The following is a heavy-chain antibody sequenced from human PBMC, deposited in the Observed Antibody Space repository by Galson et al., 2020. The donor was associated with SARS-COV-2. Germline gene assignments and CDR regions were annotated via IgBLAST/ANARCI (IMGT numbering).Heavy chain of an antibody. Sequence: PGGSLRLPCAASGFTFSDCAMHWVRQAPGKGLEWVAVIWHNGRNEYYADSVKGRFTISRDNSKNTLYLQMNSLRAEDTAVYYCAREGESGIVAAPMDYWGQGTLVTVSS. D-gene: IGHD2-2*01. CDR3: AREGESGIVAAPMDY. V-gene: IGHV3-33*01. CDR2: IWHNGRNE. J-gene: IGHJ4*02. CDR1: GFTFSDCA.